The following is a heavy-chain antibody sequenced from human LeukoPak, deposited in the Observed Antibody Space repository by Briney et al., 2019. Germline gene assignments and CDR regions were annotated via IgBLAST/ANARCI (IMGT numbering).Heavy chain of an antibody. CDR1: GGSFSGYY. Sequence: SVTLSFTCAVYGGSFSGYYWSSLRQPPGKGLEWIGEINHCGSTNYNTSLKSRVTISVDTSKNQFSLKLSSVTAADTAMYYCAREGLLWFGELYAFDIWGQGTMVTVSS. V-gene: IGHV4-34*01. CDR3: AREGLLWFGELYAFDI. CDR2: INHCGST. D-gene: IGHD3-10*01. J-gene: IGHJ3*02.